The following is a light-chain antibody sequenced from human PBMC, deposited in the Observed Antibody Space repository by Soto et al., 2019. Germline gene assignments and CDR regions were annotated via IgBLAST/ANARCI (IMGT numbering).Light chain of an antibody. V-gene: IGLV2-8*01. J-gene: IGLJ1*01. CDR1: SSDVGGYNY. Sequence: QSVLTQPPSASGSPGQSVTISCTGTSSDVGGYNYVSWYQQHPGKAPKVIIYEVSKRPSGVPDRFSGSKSGNTASLTVSGLQAEDEADYYCCSLTTSHTYVFGSGTKVTVL. CDR3: CSLTTSHTYV. CDR2: EVS.